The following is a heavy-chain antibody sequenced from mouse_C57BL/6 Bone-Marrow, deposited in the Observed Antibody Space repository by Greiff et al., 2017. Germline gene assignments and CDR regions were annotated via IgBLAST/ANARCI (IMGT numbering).Heavy chain of an antibody. Sequence: QVQLQQSGAELARPGASVKLSCKASGYTFTSYGISWVKQRTGQGLEWIGEIYPRSGNTNYNEKFKGKATLTVDKSSSTAYMELRSLTSGVSAVYDSARSECYGSCYRYWGQGTTLTVSS. CDR1: GYTFTSYG. V-gene: IGHV1-81*01. D-gene: IGHD1-1*01. J-gene: IGHJ2*01. CDR2: IYPRSGNT. CDR3: ARSECYGSCYRY.